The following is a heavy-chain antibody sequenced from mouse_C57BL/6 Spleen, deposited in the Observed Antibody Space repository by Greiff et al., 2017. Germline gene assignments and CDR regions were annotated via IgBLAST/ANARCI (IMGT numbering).Heavy chain of an antibody. D-gene: IGHD2-4*01. CDR3: ARSRDYDWFAY. CDR2: INPSTGGT. Sequence: EVQLQQSGPELVKPGASVKISCKASGYSFTGYYMNWVKQSPEKSLEWIGEINPSTGGTTYNQKFKAKATLTVDKSSSTAYMQLKSLTSEDSAVYYCARSRDYDWFAYWGQGTLVTVSA. J-gene: IGHJ3*01. V-gene: IGHV1-42*01. CDR1: GYSFTGYY.